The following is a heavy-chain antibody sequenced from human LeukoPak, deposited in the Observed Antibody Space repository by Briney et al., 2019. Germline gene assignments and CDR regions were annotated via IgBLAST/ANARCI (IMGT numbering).Heavy chain of an antibody. D-gene: IGHD3-3*01. V-gene: IGHV1-69*05. CDR1: GGTFSSYA. CDR3: ARDLQLRFLEWLPGDYYTDV. CDR2: IIPIFGTA. J-gene: IGHJ6*03. Sequence: SVKVSCKASGGTFSSYAISWVRQAPGQGLEWMGRIIPIFGTANYAQKFQGRVTITTDESTSTAYMELSSLRSEDTAVYYCARDLQLRFLEWLPGDYYTDVWGKGTTVTVSS.